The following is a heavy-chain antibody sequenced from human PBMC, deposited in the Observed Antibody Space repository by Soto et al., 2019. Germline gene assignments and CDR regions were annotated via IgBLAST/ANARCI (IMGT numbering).Heavy chain of an antibody. Sequence: EVQLVESGGGLVKPGGSLRLSCAASGFTFSSNSMKWVRQAPGKGLEWVSLISSSSSYIYYADSVKGRFTIARDNAKNSLYLQMNSVRAEDTAVYYCARVGYSSGWVPDYWGQGTLVTVSS. J-gene: IGHJ4*02. CDR2: ISSSSSYI. CDR1: GFTFSSNS. V-gene: IGHV3-21*01. D-gene: IGHD6-19*01. CDR3: ARVGYSSGWVPDY.